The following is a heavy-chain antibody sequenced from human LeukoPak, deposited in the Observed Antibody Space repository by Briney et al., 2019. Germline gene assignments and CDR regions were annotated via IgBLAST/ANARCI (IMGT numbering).Heavy chain of an antibody. V-gene: IGHV1-69*02. CDR1: GGTFSSYT. D-gene: IGHD3-10*01. CDR3: ARSLLWDAFDI. Sequence: SVKVSCKASGGTFSSYTISWVRQAPGQGLEWMGRIIPILGIANYAQKFQGRVTITADKSTSTAYMELSSLRSEDTAVYYCARSLLWDAFDIWGQETMVTVSS. J-gene: IGHJ3*02. CDR2: IIPILGIA.